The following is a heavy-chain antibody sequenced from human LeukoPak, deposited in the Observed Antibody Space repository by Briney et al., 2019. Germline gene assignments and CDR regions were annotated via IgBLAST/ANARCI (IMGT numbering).Heavy chain of an antibody. Sequence: GGSLRLSCAASGFTVSSNYMSWVRQAPGKGLEWVSVIYSGGDIYYADSVKGRFTISRDNSKNTLYLRMNSLRAEDTAVYYCAKGELSSDAFYFDYWGQGALVTVSS. D-gene: IGHD1-7*01. CDR2: IYSGGDI. CDR3: AKGELSSDAFYFDY. CDR1: GFTVSSNY. J-gene: IGHJ4*02. V-gene: IGHV3-53*01.